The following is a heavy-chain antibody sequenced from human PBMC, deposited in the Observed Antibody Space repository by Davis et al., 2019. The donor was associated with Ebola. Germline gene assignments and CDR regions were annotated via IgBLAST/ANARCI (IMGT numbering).Heavy chain of an antibody. CDR3: ARRNYFGSGTQYSHFDY. Sequence: GESLKISCEAPGYTFANYWIGRVRQMPGKGLEWMGNVHPGDSETRYSPSFRGQVTISADKSINTAYLQWSNLKASDTAIYYCARRNYFGSGTQYSHFDYWGQGVLVTVSS. CDR1: GYTFANYW. CDR2: VHPGDSET. D-gene: IGHD3-10*01. J-gene: IGHJ4*02. V-gene: IGHV5-51*01.